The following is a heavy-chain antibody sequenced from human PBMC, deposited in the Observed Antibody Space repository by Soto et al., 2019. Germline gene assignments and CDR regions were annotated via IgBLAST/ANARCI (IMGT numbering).Heavy chain of an antibody. J-gene: IGHJ4*02. Sequence: SETLSLTCTVSGGSISSGDYYWSWIRQPPGKGLEWIGYIYYSGSTYYNPSLKSRVTISVDTSKNQFSLKLSSVTAADTAVYYCARVNYDILTGYQPFDYWGQGTLVTVSS. CDR3: ARVNYDILTGYQPFDY. V-gene: IGHV4-30-4*01. CDR1: GGSISSGDYY. D-gene: IGHD3-9*01. CDR2: IYYSGST.